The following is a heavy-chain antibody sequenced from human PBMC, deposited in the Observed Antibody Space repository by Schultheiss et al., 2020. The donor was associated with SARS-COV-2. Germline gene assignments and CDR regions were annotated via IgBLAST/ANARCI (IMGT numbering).Heavy chain of an antibody. CDR2: ISYDGTNK. Sequence: GESLKISCAASGFIFDAYALHWVRQAPGKGLEWVAIISYDGTNKYYANSVQGRFTISRDNSKNTLSLQMNSLRPEDTAVYYCARAFGLWFGLGIWGQGTVVTVSS. CDR1: GFIFDAYA. D-gene: IGHD3-10*01. V-gene: IGHV3-30*01. J-gene: IGHJ3*02. CDR3: ARAFGLWFGLGI.